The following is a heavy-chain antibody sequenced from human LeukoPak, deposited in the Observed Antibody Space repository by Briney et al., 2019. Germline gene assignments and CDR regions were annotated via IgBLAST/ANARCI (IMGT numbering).Heavy chain of an antibody. CDR1: GYTFTSYG. V-gene: IGHV1-18*01. CDR2: ISAYNGNT. Sequence: ASVKVSCKASGYTFTSYGISWVRQAPGQGLEWMGWISAYNGNTNYAQKFQGRVAITRDTSASTAYMELSSLRSEDTAVYYCARTQGVFYGGNFGAFHIWGQGTMVTVSS. J-gene: IGHJ3*02. CDR3: ARTQGVFYGGNFGAFHI. D-gene: IGHD4-23*01.